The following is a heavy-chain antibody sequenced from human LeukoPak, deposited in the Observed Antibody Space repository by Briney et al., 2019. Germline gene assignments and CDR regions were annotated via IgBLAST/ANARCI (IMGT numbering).Heavy chain of an antibody. CDR1: GGTFSSYA. J-gene: IGHJ4*02. D-gene: IGHD3-10*01. V-gene: IGHV1-69*06. CDR2: IIPIFGTA. Sequence: GASVKVSCKASGGTFSSYAISWVRQAPGQGLEWMGGIIPIFGTANYAQKFQGRVTITADKSTSTAYMELSSLRSEDTAVYYCARGYWAYYGSGSYDYWGQGTLVTVSS. CDR3: ARGYWAYYGSGSYDY.